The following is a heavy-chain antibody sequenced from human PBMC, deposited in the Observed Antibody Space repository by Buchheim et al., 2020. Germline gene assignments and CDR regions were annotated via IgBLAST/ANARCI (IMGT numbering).Heavy chain of an antibody. CDR1: GFTFSSYW. CDR3: ASRYGDYYYAMDV. Sequence: EVQLVESGGGLVQPGGSLRLSCAASGFTFSSYWMHWVRQAPGEGLVWVSRIKTDGSGTSYADSVKGRFAISRERAKNTLYLQMSSLRAEDSAVYYCASRYGDYYYAMDVWGQGTT. D-gene: IGHD4-17*01. J-gene: IGHJ6*02. CDR2: IKTDGSGT. V-gene: IGHV3-74*01.